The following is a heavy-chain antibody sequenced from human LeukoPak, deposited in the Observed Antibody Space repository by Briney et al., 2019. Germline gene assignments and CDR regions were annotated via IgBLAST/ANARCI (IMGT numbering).Heavy chain of an antibody. Sequence: PGGSLRLSCAASGFTASGFSFSSYSMKWVRQAPGKGLEWVSYISSSSSTIYYADSVKGRFTISRDNAKNSLYLQMNSLRAEDTAVYYCARTQAIFGIHGAANYWGQGTLVTVSS. CDR3: ARTQAIFGIHGAANY. J-gene: IGHJ4*02. V-gene: IGHV3-48*04. CDR1: GFSFSSYS. D-gene: IGHD3-10*02. CDR2: ISSSSSTI.